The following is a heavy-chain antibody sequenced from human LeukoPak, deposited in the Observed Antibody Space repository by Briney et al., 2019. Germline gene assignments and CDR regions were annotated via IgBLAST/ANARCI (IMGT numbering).Heavy chain of an antibody. CDR3: ARDSDILTGYDYFDY. CDR2: ISAYNGNT. D-gene: IGHD3-9*01. Sequence: ASVKVSCKASGYTFTSYGISWVRQAPGQGLEWMGWISAYNGNTNYAQKLQGRVTMTTDTSTSTAYMELRSLRSDDTAVYYCARDSDILTGYDYFDYWSQGTLVTVSS. V-gene: IGHV1-18*04. J-gene: IGHJ4*02. CDR1: GYTFTSYG.